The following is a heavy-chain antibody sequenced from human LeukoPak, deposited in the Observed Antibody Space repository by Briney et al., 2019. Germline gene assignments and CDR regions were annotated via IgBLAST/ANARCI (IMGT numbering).Heavy chain of an antibody. Sequence: SETLSLTCTVSGGSISSYYWSWVRQPPGKGLEWIGYIYHSGSTNYNPSLKSRVTISVDTSKNQFSLKLSSVTAADTAVYYCARGFSGYFDYWGQGTLVTVSS. D-gene: IGHD1-26*01. CDR2: IYHSGST. CDR1: GGSISSYY. CDR3: ARGFSGYFDY. J-gene: IGHJ4*02. V-gene: IGHV4-59*01.